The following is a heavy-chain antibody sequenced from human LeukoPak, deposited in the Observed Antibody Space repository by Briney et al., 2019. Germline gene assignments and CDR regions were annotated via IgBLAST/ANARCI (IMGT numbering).Heavy chain of an antibody. V-gene: IGHV1-2*02. Sequence: ASVKVSCKAAGYTFTGYYMHWVRQAPGQGLEWMGWINPNSGATNYAQNFQGRVTMTRDTSITTAYMEVSRLRSDDTAVYYCARAIGAGSYYRGQIDCWGQGTLVTVSS. D-gene: IGHD3-10*01. J-gene: IGHJ4*02. CDR2: INPNSGAT. CDR1: GYTFTGYY. CDR3: ARAIGAGSYYRGQIDC.